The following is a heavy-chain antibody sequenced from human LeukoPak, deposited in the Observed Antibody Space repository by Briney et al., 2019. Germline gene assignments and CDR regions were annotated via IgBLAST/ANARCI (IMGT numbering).Heavy chain of an antibody. V-gene: IGHV5-51*01. D-gene: IGHD3-22*01. CDR3: ARPTTDSSGYYLSYYFDY. CDR1: GYSFTSYW. CDR2: IYPGDSDT. J-gene: IGHJ4*02. Sequence: GESLKIPCKGSGYSFTSYWIGWVRQMPGKGLEWMGIIYPGDSDTRYSPSFQGQVTISADKSISTAYLQWSSLKASDTAMYYCARPTTDSSGYYLSYYFDYWGQGTLVTVSS.